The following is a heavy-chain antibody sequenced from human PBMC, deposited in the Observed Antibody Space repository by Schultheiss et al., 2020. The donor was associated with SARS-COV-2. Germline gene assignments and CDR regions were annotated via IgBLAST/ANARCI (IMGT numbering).Heavy chain of an antibody. J-gene: IGHJ4*02. CDR2: SNPSSGDT. D-gene: IGHD3-3*01. CDR3: ARDRISIFGEERHYLDF. V-gene: IGHV1-2*02. Sequence: ASVKVSCKASGYTFTGYYIHWVRQAPGQGLEWVGWSNPSSGDTKYGKQFQGRVTMTRDTSISTAYMELSSLTSDDTAVYFCARDRISIFGEERHYLDFWGQGTLVTVSS. CDR1: GYTFTGYY.